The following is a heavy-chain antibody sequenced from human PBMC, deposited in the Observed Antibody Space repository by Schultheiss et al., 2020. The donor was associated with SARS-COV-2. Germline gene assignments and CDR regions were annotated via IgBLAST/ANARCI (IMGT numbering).Heavy chain of an antibody. Sequence: ASVKVSCKASGYTFTSYGISWVRQAPEQGLEWMGWISAYNGNTNYAQKLQGRVTMTTDTSTSTAYMELRSLRSDDTAVYYCAREDSSGYYYPFYYYYYYMDVWGKGTTVTVSS. D-gene: IGHD3-22*01. CDR1: GYTFTSYG. CDR3: AREDSSGYYYPFYYYYYYMDV. V-gene: IGHV1-18*01. CDR2: ISAYNGNT. J-gene: IGHJ6*03.